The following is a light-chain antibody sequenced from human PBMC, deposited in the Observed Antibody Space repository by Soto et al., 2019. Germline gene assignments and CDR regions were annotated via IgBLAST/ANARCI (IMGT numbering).Light chain of an antibody. CDR3: QQYSDSSRS. Sequence: DIQMTQSPSTLSASIGDRITISCRASQNIDTWLAWYQQRPGEAPKLLIYTASNLENGVPSRFSGSGSGTALTLTISSLQPEDFATYYCQQYSDSSRSFGQGTQVE. J-gene: IGKJ1*01. CDR1: QNIDTW. CDR2: TAS. V-gene: IGKV1-5*03.